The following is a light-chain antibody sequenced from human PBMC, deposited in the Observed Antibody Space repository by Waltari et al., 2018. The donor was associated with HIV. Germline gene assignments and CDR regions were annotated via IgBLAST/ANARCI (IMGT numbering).Light chain of an antibody. CDR1: KSISKW. J-gene: IGKJ1*01. Sequence: IKMTQSPSTLSEFVGDRVSITCRASKSISKWLAWYQQKPVQAPKVLIYEASRLKSEVPSRFSCSGSGTEFSLTISSLQPEDFATYYCQQYTTTLTFGQGTKVQIK. V-gene: IGKV1-5*03. CDR2: EAS. CDR3: QQYTTTLT.